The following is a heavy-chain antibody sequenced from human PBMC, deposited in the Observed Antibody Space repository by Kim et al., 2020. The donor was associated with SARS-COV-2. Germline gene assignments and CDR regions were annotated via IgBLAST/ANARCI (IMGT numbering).Heavy chain of an antibody. V-gene: IGHV3-23*01. D-gene: IGHD3-10*01. J-gene: IGHJ4*02. CDR1: GFTFSSYA. Sequence: GGSLRLSCAASGFTFSSYAMTWVRQAPGKGLEWVSAISGSGGSTYYADSVKGRFTISRDNSKNTLYLQMNSLRAEDTAVYYCAKAVLLSFGEPNIWGQGTLVTVSS. CDR2: ISGSGGST. CDR3: AKAVLLSFGEPNI.